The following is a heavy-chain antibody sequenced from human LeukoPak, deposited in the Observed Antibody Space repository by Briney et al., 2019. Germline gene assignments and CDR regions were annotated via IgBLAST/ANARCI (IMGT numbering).Heavy chain of an antibody. CDR3: ARETSGELFSYYYYYYMDV. J-gene: IGHJ6*03. CDR2: IYYSGST. D-gene: IGHD3-10*01. CDR1: GGSISSSVYY. V-gene: IGHV4-39*07. Sequence: PSETLSLTCTVSGGSISSSVYYWGWIRQPPGKGLEWIGSIYYSGSTYYNPSLKSRVTISVDTSKNQFSLKLSSVTAADTAVYYCARETSGELFSYYYYYYMDVWGEGTTVTISS.